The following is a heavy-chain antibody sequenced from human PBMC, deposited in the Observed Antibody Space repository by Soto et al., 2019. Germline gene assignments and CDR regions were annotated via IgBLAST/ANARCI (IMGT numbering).Heavy chain of an antibody. D-gene: IGHD3-3*01. Sequence: GSVKGSWKVSGYALTELSMHLVRQAPGKGLEWMGGFAPDDAKIIYAQKFQGRVTMTEDPSTDTAYMELVGLRSEDTAVYYCATDQTSISLFGVAHDAFDIWGQGTLVTVSS. V-gene: IGHV1-24*01. J-gene: IGHJ3*02. CDR1: GYALTELS. CDR2: FAPDDAKI. CDR3: ATDQTSISLFGVAHDAFDI.